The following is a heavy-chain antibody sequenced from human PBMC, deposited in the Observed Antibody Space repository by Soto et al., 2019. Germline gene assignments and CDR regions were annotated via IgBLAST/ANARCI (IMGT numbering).Heavy chain of an antibody. CDR3: AKDPKWELSPI. CDR1: GFTFSSYA. Sequence: GGSLRLSCAASGFTFSSYAMSWVHQAPGKGLEWVSAISGSGGSTYYADSVKGRFTISRDNSKNTLYLQMNSLRAEDTAVYYCAKDPKWELSPIWGQGTMVTVSS. V-gene: IGHV3-23*01. CDR2: ISGSGGST. J-gene: IGHJ3*02. D-gene: IGHD1-26*01.